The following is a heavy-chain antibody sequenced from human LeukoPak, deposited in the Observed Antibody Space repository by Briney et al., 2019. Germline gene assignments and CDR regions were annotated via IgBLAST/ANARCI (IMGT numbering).Heavy chain of an antibody. Sequence: GGSLRLSRAASGFTLNNYAMSWVRQAPGKGLEWVSIINNSGGSTYYADSVKGRFTISRDLSKNTLYLQMNSLRAEDTALYYCARKYSGTNPFDYWGQGTLVTVSS. CDR2: INNSGGST. CDR3: ARKYSGTNPFDY. J-gene: IGHJ4*02. CDR1: GFTLNNYA. V-gene: IGHV3-23*01. D-gene: IGHD1-26*01.